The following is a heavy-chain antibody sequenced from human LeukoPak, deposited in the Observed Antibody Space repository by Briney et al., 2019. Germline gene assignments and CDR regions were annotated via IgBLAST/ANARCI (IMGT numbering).Heavy chain of an antibody. Sequence: ASVKVSCKASGGTFSSSAISWVRQAPGQGLEWMGGIIPIFGTANHAQKFQGRVTITTDESTSTAYMELSSLRSEDTAVYYCARGRHSSGWVNYYYYYMDVWGKGTTVTVSS. CDR3: ARGRHSSGWVNYYYYYMDV. J-gene: IGHJ6*03. CDR2: IIPIFGTA. V-gene: IGHV1-69*05. CDR1: GGTFSSSA. D-gene: IGHD6-19*01.